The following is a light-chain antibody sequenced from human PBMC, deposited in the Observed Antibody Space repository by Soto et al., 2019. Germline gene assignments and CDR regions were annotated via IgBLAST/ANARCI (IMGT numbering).Light chain of an antibody. V-gene: IGKV3-15*01. CDR2: GAF. J-gene: IGKJ1*01. CDR3: QQYKHWPKT. Sequence: EVVMTQSPATLSVSPGERATLSCRASQSVNDYLAWYQQKPGQDPRLLIYGAFTRATGIPARFSGSGSGTEFTLTISSLQSEDFAVYYCQQYKHWPKTFGQGTKVEIK. CDR1: QSVNDY.